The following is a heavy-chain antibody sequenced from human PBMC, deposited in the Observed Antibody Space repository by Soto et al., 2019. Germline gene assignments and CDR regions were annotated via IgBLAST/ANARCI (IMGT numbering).Heavy chain of an antibody. CDR1: GGSLSSYY. CDR3: ARGDYDRSVDY. D-gene: IGHD5-12*01. CDR2: IYYSGST. V-gene: IGHV4-59*01. J-gene: IGHJ4*02. Sequence: SETLSLTCTVSGGSLSSYYWSWIRQPPGKGLEWIGYIYYSGSTNYNPSLKSRVTISVDTSKNQFSLKLSSVTAADTAVYYCARGDYDRSVDYWGQGTLVNVSS.